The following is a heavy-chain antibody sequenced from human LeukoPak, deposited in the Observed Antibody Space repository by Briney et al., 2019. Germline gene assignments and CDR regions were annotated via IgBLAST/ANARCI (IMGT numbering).Heavy chain of an antibody. Sequence: KPSETLSLTCAVYGGSFSGYYWSWIRQPPGKGLEWIGEINHSGSTNYNPSLKSRVTISVDTSKNQFSLKLSSVTAADPAVYYCARRGWVFSDGVPSYYFDYWGQGTLVTVSS. J-gene: IGHJ4*02. V-gene: IGHV4-34*01. CDR3: ARRGWVFSDGVPSYYFDY. CDR2: INHSGST. CDR1: GGSFSGYY. D-gene: IGHD6-13*01.